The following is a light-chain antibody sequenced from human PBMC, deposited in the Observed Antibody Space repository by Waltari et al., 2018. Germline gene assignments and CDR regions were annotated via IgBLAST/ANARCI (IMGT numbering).Light chain of an antibody. CDR3: MQGTHWPPS. Sequence: DVVMTQSPLSLTVTIGQQVSISCRSSQSIVHRDGRTYLNWFHQRPGQSPRRLIYRVSNRDSGVPERFSGSWSGSDFTLIISRVEAEDVGVYFCMQGTHWPPSFGGGTKGEIK. CDR1: QSIVHRDGRTY. V-gene: IGKV2-30*02. J-gene: IGKJ4*01. CDR2: RVS.